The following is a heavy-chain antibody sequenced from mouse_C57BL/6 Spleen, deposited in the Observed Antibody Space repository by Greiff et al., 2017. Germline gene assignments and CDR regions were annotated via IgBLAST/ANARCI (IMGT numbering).Heavy chain of an antibody. D-gene: IGHD2-4*01. V-gene: IGHV5-9*01. CDR2: ISGGGGNT. CDR1: GFTFSSYT. CDR3: ARCDYDFYAMDY. Sequence: EVQGVESGGGLVKPGGSLKLSCAASGFTFSSYTMSWVRQTPEKRLEWVATISGGGGNTYYPDSVKGRFTISRDNAKNTLYLQMSGLGSEDTALYCCARCDYDFYAMDYWGQGTSVTVSS. J-gene: IGHJ4*01.